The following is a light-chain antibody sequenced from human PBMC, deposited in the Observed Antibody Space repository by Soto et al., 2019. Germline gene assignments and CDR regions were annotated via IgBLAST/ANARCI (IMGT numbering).Light chain of an antibody. V-gene: IGKV3-15*01. CDR1: QSVSSN. CDR2: GAS. CDR3: QQYNNWPIT. J-gene: IGKJ5*01. Sequence: MTQSPYTLSVSPGERATLSCRASQSVSSNLAWYQQKPGQAPRLLIYGASTRATGIPARFGGSGSGTEFTLTISSLQSADFAVYYCQQYNNWPITFGQGTRLEIK.